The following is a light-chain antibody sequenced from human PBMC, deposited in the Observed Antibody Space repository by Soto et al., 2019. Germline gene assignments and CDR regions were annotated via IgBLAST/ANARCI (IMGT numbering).Light chain of an antibody. Sequence: QSVLTQPASVSGSPGQSIAIFCTGTSGDIGTYNLVSWYQQHPRKAPKLMMSEVNKRPSGVSDRFSGSKSGDTASLTISGLRTQDEADCYCCSFAGSGTGVFGTGTKLTVL. CDR1: SGDIGTYNL. V-gene: IGLV2-23*02. CDR2: EVN. J-gene: IGLJ1*01. CDR3: CSFAGSGTGV.